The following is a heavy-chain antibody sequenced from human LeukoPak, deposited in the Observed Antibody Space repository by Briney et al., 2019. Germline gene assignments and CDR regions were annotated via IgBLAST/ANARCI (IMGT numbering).Heavy chain of an antibody. V-gene: IGHV3-11*01. CDR2: IRGSGRNI. J-gene: IGHJ4*02. Sequence: GGSLRLSCAASGFPFSDYYMSWIRQAPGKGLEWVSYIRGSGRNIYYADSVRGRFTISRDNARNLLSLQMNALRAEDTAVYYCARGDDRGFDYWGQGTLVTVSS. CDR3: ARGDDRGFDY. D-gene: IGHD3-3*01. CDR1: GFPFSDYY.